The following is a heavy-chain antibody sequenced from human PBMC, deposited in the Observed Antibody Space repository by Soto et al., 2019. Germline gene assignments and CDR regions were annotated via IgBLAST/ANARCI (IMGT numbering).Heavy chain of an antibody. D-gene: IGHD1-26*01. CDR1: CYIFINYG. CDR2: INPSGGST. V-gene: IGHV1-46*01. Sequence: ASVKVSCKASCYIFINYGITWVRQSPGQGLEWMGIINPSGGSTSYAQKFQGRVTMTRDTSTSTVYMELSSLRSEDTAVYYCARDWNSGSYGTLPEDGWWGQGTMVTVSS. J-gene: IGHJ4*02. CDR3: ARDWNSGSYGTLPEDGW.